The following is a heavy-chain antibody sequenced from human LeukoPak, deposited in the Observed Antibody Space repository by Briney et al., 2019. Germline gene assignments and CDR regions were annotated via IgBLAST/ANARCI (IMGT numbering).Heavy chain of an antibody. Sequence: ASVKVSCKVSGYTLTELSMHWVRQAPGEGLEWMGGFDPEDGETIYAQKFQGRVTMTEDTSTDTAYMELSSLRSEDTAVYYCATDPSYSNVMDVWGQGTTVTVSS. D-gene: IGHD6-13*01. CDR3: ATDPSYSNVMDV. CDR1: GYTLTELS. J-gene: IGHJ6*02. CDR2: FDPEDGET. V-gene: IGHV1-24*01.